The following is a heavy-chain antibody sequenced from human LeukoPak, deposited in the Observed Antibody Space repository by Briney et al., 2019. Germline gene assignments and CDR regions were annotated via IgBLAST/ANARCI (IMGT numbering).Heavy chain of an antibody. V-gene: IGHV3-23*01. CDR2: ISGSGGNT. Sequence: GGSLRLSCAASGFTFSSYAMSWVRQAPGKGLEWVSAISGSGGNTYYADSVKGRFTISRGNSKNTLYLQMNSLRAEDTAVYYCAKDRGYSSSSQGFDYWGQGTLVTVSS. CDR3: AKDRGYSSSSQGFDY. D-gene: IGHD6-6*01. J-gene: IGHJ4*02. CDR1: GFTFSSYA.